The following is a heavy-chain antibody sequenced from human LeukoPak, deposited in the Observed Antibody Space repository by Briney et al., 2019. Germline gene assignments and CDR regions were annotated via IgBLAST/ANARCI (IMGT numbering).Heavy chain of an antibody. V-gene: IGHV3-48*01. Sequence: PGGSLTLSCAASGFTFSAYTMNWVRLAPGKGLEWVSYISSSSITIYYAHSVEGRFTVSRENAKNSLYLQMSSLRAEDTGVYYCAKDASYRGYGAGAWFDPWGQGTLVIVSP. CDR3: AKDASYRGYGAGAWFDP. D-gene: IGHD4/OR15-4a*01. J-gene: IGHJ5*01. CDR2: ISSSSITI. CDR1: GFTFSAYT.